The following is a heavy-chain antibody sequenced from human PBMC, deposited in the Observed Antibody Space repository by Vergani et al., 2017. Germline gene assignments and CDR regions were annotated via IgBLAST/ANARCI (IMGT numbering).Heavy chain of an antibody. J-gene: IGHJ4*02. CDR3: ARSQVVVAATLDY. CDR2: INHSGST. CDR1: GGSFSGYY. Sequence: QVQLQQWGAGLLKPSETLSLTCAVYGGSFSGYYWSWIRQPPGKGLEWIGEINHSGSTNYNPSLKRRVTISVDTSKNQHSLKLSSVTAADTAVYYCARSQVVVAATLDYWGQGTLVTVSS. D-gene: IGHD2-15*01. V-gene: IGHV4-34*01.